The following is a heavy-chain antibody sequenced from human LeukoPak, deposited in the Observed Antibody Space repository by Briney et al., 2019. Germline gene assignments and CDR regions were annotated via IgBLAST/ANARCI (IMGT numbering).Heavy chain of an antibody. CDR3: GRAGHIAAAVRSDLWMGHYYYYMDV. CDR2: INSDGSST. D-gene: IGHD6-13*01. J-gene: IGHJ6*03. V-gene: IGHV3-74*01. Sequence: GGSLRLSCAASGFAFSSYWMHWVRQAPGKGLVWVSRINSDGSSTSYADSVKGRFTISRDNAKNTLYLQMNSLRAEDTAVYYCGRAGHIAAAVRSDLWMGHYYYYMDVWGKGTTVTVSS. CDR1: GFAFSSYW.